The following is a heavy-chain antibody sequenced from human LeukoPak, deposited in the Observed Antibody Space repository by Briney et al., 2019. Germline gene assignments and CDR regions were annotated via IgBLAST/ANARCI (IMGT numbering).Heavy chain of an antibody. D-gene: IGHD2-2*01. CDR1: GASISSGGFF. CDR2: IYYSGSA. CDR3: ARVGYCSTTSCPRGGGFDI. V-gene: IGHV4-31*03. J-gene: IGHJ3*02. Sequence: SETLSLTCTVSGASISSGGFFWSWIRQHPGKGLEWIGYIYYSGSAYYSPSLNSRPTISLDTSKTQFSLRLSSVTAADTAVYYCARVGYCSTTSCPRGGGFDIWGQGALVTVSS.